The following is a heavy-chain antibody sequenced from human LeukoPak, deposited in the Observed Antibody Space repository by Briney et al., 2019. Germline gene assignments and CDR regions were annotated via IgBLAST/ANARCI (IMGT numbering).Heavy chain of an antibody. CDR3: ARDLGQINSYGIDY. J-gene: IGHJ4*02. V-gene: IGHV1-18*01. CDR2: ISAYNGNT. CDR1: GYTFTSYG. Sequence: ASVTVSCKASGYTFTSYGISWVRQAPGQGLEWMGWISAYNGNTNYAQRLQGRVTMTTDTSTSTAYMELRSLRSDDTAVYYCARDLGQINSYGIDYWGQGTLVTVSP. D-gene: IGHD5-18*01.